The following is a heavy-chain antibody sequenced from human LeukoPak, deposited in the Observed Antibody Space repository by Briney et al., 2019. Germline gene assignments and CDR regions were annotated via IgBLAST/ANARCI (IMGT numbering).Heavy chain of an antibody. CDR1: GFTLSSYW. Sequence: PGGSLRLSCAASGFTLSSYWTDWVRQAPGKGLVWVSRIKTDGSSTSYADSVKGRFTISRDNAKNTLYMQMNSLRAEDTAVYYCARERSSGWSDYWGQGTLVTV. CDR3: ARERSSGWSDY. D-gene: IGHD6-19*01. J-gene: IGHJ4*02. V-gene: IGHV3-74*01. CDR2: IKTDGSST.